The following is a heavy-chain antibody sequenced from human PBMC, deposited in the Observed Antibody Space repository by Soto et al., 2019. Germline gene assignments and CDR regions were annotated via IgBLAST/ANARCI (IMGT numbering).Heavy chain of an antibody. CDR2: IYYSGST. CDR1: GGSISSGDYY. Sequence: SETLSLTCTVAGGSISSGDYYWSWIRQPPGKGLEWIGYIYYSGSTYYNPSLKSRVTISVDTSKNQFSLKLSSVTAADTAVYYCARAQGIVATIRWFDPWGQGTLVTVSS. J-gene: IGHJ5*02. D-gene: IGHD5-12*01. CDR3: ARAQGIVATIRWFDP. V-gene: IGHV4-30-4*01.